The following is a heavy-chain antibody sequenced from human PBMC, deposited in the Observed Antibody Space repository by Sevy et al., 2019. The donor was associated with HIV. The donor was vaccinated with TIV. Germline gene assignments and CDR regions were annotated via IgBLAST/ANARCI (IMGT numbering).Heavy chain of an antibody. CDR1: GGSISSGGYS. Sequence: SETLSLTCAVSGGSISSGGYSWSWIRQPPGKGLEWIGYIYHSGSTYYNPSLKRRVTISVDRSKYQFSRKLSPGTAADTALYYSAGGGYYDSSGLYGAFDIWGQGTMVTVSS. D-gene: IGHD3-22*01. J-gene: IGHJ3*02. V-gene: IGHV4-30-2*01. CDR2: IYHSGST. CDR3: AGGGYYDSSGLYGAFDI.